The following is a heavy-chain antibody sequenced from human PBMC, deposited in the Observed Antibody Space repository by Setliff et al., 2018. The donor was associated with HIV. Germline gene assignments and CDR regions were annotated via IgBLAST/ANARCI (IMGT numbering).Heavy chain of an antibody. J-gene: IGHJ4*02. CDR1: GGSISRGDYY. Sequence: PSETLSLTCTVSGGSISRGDYYWNWIRQPAGKGLEWIGHIYTSGSTSGSTYYNPSLKSRVIISVDMSKNQFSLNLNSVTAADTAVYHCARLNWGSAFGFDYWGQGTLVTVSS. V-gene: IGHV4-61*09. D-gene: IGHD7-27*01. CDR2: IYTSGSTSGST. CDR3: ARLNWGSAFGFDY.